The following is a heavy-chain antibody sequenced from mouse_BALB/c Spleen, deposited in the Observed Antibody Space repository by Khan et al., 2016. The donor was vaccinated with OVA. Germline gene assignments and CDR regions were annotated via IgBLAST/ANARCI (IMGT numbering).Heavy chain of an antibody. J-gene: IGHJ2*01. CDR1: GFTFSNYA. CDR3: ARTPGYYGSNYFDY. CDR2: ISSGGSYT. V-gene: IGHV5-9-3*01. Sequence: EVELVESGGGLVIPGGSLKLSCAASGFTFSNYAMSWVRQTPEKRLEWVATISSGGSYTYYPDSVKGRFTISRDNAKNTLYLQMSSLRSEDTAMYYCARTPGYYGSNYFDYWGQGTTLTVSS. D-gene: IGHD1-1*01.